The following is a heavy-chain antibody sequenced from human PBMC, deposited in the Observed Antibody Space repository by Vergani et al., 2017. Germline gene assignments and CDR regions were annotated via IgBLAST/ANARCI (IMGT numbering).Heavy chain of an antibody. V-gene: IGHV5-10-1*01. CDR2: IDPSDSYT. D-gene: IGHD3-3*01. CDR1: GYSFTSYW. CDR3: ARQQSYDFWSGYYHYYYYYMDV. J-gene: IGHJ6*03. Sequence: EVQLVQSGAAVKKPGESLRISCKGSGYSFTSYWISWVRQMPGKGLEWMGRIDPSDSYTNYSPSFQGHVTISADKSISTAYLQWSSLKASDTAMYYCARQQSYDFWSGYYHYYYYYMDVWGKGTTVTVSS.